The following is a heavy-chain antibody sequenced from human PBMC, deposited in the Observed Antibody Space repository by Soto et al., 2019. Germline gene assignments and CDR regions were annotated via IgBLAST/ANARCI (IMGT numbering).Heavy chain of an antibody. D-gene: IGHD3-22*01. V-gene: IGHV3-48*02. J-gene: IGHJ4*02. Sequence: EVQLVESGGGLVQPGGSLRLTCAASGFSFSNYNMNWVRQVPGKGLEWVSYIRKSSGTIYYADSVRGRFSISRDNGKNSLYLQMNSLRDEDTAVYYCARDAFDYDSTGYHSDYWGQGTLVTFSS. CDR1: GFSFSNYN. CDR2: IRKSSGTI. CDR3: ARDAFDYDSTGYHSDY.